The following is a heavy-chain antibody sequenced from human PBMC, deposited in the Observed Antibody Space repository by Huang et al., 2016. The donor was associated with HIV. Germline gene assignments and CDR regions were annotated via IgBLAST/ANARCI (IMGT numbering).Heavy chain of an antibody. J-gene: IGHJ2*01. CDR2: INNGGSS. D-gene: IGHD3-9*01. CDR3: VRGPRYVSADWYARLRNYWFFDL. V-gene: IGHV4-34*01. CDR1: GGSFTNYY. Sequence: QLQLWGAGLLKPSETLSLTCAVYGGSFTNYYWGWIRQPPGKGLEWIGEINNGGSSQFGPSLKRRVTISLDTSKNQVSLKLTSVSAADTAVYYCVRGPRYVSADWYARLRNYWFFDLWGRGSLVSVSS.